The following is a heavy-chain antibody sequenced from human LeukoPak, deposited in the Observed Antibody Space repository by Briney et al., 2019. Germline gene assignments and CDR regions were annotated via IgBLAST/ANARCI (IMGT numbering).Heavy chain of an antibody. Sequence: SQTLSLTCTVSGGSISSYYWSWIRQPAGKGLEWIGRIYTSGSTNYNPSLKSRVTMSVDTSKNQFSLKLSSVTAADTAVYYCARGSKVGSSWFWFDPWGQGTLVTVSS. J-gene: IGHJ5*02. CDR3: ARGSKVGSSWFWFDP. CDR2: IYTSGST. V-gene: IGHV4-4*07. CDR1: GGSISSYY. D-gene: IGHD6-13*01.